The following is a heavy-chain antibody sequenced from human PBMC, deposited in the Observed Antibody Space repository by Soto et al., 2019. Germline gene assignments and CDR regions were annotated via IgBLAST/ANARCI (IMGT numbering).Heavy chain of an antibody. Sequence: GGSLRLSCAASGFTFSSYDMHWVRQATGKGLEWVSAIGTAGDTYYPGSVKGRFTISRENAKNSLYLQMNSLRVGDTAVYYCARGLPRRNAFDIWGQGTMVTVSS. J-gene: IGHJ3*02. V-gene: IGHV3-13*01. CDR3: ARGLPRRNAFDI. CDR2: IGTAGDT. CDR1: GFTFSSYD. D-gene: IGHD2-21*02.